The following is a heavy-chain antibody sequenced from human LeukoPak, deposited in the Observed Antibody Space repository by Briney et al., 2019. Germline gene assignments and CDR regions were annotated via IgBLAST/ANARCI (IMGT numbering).Heavy chain of an antibody. Sequence: PGGSLRLSCAASEFTFRSYAMGWVRQAPGKGLEWVSSISGSGDRTYYADCVKGRFTISRDNSKNTLYLQMNSLRAEDTAVYYCAKDLRYSYDSRDQGTLVTVSS. V-gene: IGHV3-23*01. J-gene: IGHJ4*02. CDR3: AKDLRYSYDS. CDR1: EFTFRSYA. CDR2: ISGSGDRT. D-gene: IGHD3-22*01.